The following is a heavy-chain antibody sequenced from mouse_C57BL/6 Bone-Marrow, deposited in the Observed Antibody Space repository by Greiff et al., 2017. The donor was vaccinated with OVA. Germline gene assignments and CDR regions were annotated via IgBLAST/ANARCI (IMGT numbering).Heavy chain of an antibody. CDR2: INYDGSST. CDR3: ARDGGGRYFDV. J-gene: IGHJ1*03. D-gene: IGHD1-1*02. V-gene: IGHV5-16*01. Sequence: EVQLVESEGGLVQPGSSMKLSCTASGFTFSDYYMAWVRQVPEKGLEWVANINYDGSSTYYLDSLKSRFIISRDNAKNILYLQMSSLKSEDTATYYCARDGGGRYFDVWGTGTTVTVSS. CDR1: GFTFSDYY.